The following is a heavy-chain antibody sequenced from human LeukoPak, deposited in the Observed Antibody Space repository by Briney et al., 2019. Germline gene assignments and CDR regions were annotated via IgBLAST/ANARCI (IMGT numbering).Heavy chain of an antibody. CDR3: AKVSRRGAHEVYFDY. CDR2: ISYDGSNK. J-gene: IGHJ4*02. CDR1: GFTFSSYG. Sequence: GGSLRLSCAASGFTFSSYGMHWVRQAPGKGLEWVAVISYDGSNKYYADSVKGRFTISRDNSKNTLYLQMNSLRAEDTAVYYCAKVSRRGAHEVYFDYWGQGTLVTVSS. D-gene: IGHD1-26*01. V-gene: IGHV3-30*18.